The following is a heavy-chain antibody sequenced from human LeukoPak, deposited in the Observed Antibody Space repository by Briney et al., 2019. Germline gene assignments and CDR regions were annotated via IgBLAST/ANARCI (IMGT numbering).Heavy chain of an antibody. CDR1: GFTFSSYS. V-gene: IGHV3-21*01. J-gene: IGHJ4*02. Sequence: GGSLRLSCAASGFTFSSYSMNWVRQAPGKGLEWVSSISSSSSYIYYADSVKGRFTISRDSAKNSLYLQMNSLRAEDTAVYYCARDGSGSYLADYWGQGTLVTVSS. D-gene: IGHD1-26*01. CDR3: ARDGSGSYLADY. CDR2: ISSSSSYI.